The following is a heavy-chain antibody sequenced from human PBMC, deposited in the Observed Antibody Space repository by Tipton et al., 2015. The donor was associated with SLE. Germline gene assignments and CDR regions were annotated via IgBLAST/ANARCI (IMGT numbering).Heavy chain of an antibody. V-gene: IGHV4-61*02. D-gene: IGHD3-16*01. CDR2: IYTSGST. Sequence: LRLSCTVSGGSISSGSYYWSWIRQPAGKGLEWIGRIYTSGSTNYNPSLKSRVTISVDTSKNQFSLKLSSVTAADTAVYYCVRHGAYYFDYWGQGTLVTVSS. CDR3: VRHGAYYFDY. J-gene: IGHJ4*02. CDR1: GGSISSGSYY.